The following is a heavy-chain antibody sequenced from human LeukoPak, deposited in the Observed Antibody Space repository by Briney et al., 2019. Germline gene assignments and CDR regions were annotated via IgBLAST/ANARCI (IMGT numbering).Heavy chain of an antibody. V-gene: IGHV3-23*01. Sequence: PGGSLRLSCAASGFIFTDYAMSWVRQAPGKGLEWVSSIFSGGDSPSYADSVRGRFIISRDNSKNTLYLEMSSLRVEDTAIYYCAKDLISPRRVGSSEKLDYWGQGTLVTVSS. J-gene: IGHJ4*02. CDR2: IFSGGDSP. D-gene: IGHD1-26*01. CDR3: AKDLISPRRVGSSEKLDY. CDR1: GFIFTDYA.